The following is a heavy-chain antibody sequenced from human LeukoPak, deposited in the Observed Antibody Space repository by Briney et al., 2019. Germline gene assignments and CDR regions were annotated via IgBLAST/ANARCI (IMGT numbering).Heavy chain of an antibody. V-gene: IGHV4-4*02. CDR3: ARYRAAMPQRGPFDY. Sequence: NPSETLSLTCAVSGGSISSSNWWSWVRQPPGKGLEWIGEIYHSGSTNYNPSLKSRVTISVDKSKNQFSLKLSSVTAADMAVYYCARYRAAMPQRGPFDYWGQGTLVTVSS. CDR1: GGSISSSNW. J-gene: IGHJ4*02. CDR2: IYHSGST. D-gene: IGHD2-2*01.